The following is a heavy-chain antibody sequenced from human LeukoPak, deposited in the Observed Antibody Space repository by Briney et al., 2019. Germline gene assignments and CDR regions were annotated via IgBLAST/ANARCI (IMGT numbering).Heavy chain of an antibody. D-gene: IGHD5-24*01. J-gene: IGHJ4*02. CDR1: GFTVSSNY. CDR3: ARVDGYNQGYYFDY. Sequence: SGGSLRLSCAASGFTVSSNYMSWVRQAPGKGLEWVSVIYSGGSTYYADSVKGRFTISRDNSKNTLYLQMNSLRAEDTAVYYCARVDGYNQGYYFDYWGQGTLVTVSS. V-gene: IGHV3-53*01. CDR2: IYSGGST.